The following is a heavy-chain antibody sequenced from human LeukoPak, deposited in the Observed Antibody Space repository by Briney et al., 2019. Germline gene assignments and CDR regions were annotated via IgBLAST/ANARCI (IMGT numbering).Heavy chain of an antibody. D-gene: IGHD3-22*01. CDR3: AKDVGSTIDTSGYYYRNRKGAFDI. CDR1: GFTFSSYG. Sequence: GGSLRLSCAASGFTFSSYGMHWVRQAPGKGLEGVAFIRYDGSSKYYTDSVKGRFTISRDNSKNTLYLQMNSLRAEDTAVYYCAKDVGSTIDTSGYYYRNRKGAFDIWGQGTMVTVSS. V-gene: IGHV3-30*02. J-gene: IGHJ3*02. CDR2: IRYDGSSK.